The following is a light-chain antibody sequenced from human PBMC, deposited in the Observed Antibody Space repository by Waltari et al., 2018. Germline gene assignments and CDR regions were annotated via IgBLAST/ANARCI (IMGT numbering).Light chain of an antibody. CDR1: QTISRF. V-gene: IGKV1-39*01. CDR3: QQTYNAPLT. CDR2: AAS. Sequence: DIQMTQSPSSLSASVGDRVPITCRASQTISRFVNWYQQKPGKAPNLLIYAASTLQSGVPSRFSGSGSGTDFTLTISSLHPEDFATYYCQQTYNAPLTFGCGTEVEIK. J-gene: IGKJ4*01.